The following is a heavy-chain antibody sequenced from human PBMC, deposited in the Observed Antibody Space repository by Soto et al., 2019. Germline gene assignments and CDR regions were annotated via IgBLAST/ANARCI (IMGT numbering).Heavy chain of an antibody. CDR2: IYWDDDK. D-gene: IGHD6-13*01. J-gene: IGHJ4*02. CDR1: GFSLSTSGVG. V-gene: IGHV2-5*02. CDR3: AHRRVDYSSSWGVGVFDY. Sequence: QITLKESGPTLVKPTQTLTLTCSFSGFSLSTSGVGVGWIRQPPGKALEWLALIYWDDDKRYSPSLKSRLTITKATSKNQVVLTMTNMDPVDTATYYCAHRRVDYSSSWGVGVFDYWGQGTLVTVSS.